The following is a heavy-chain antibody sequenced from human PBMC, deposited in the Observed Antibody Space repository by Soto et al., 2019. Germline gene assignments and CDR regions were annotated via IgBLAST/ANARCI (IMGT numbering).Heavy chain of an antibody. CDR2: FDPEDGEA. CDR3: ATAYPDSSGYYYKAFDI. V-gene: IGHV1-24*01. D-gene: IGHD3-22*01. CDR1: GYTLTELS. Sequence: GASVKVSCKVSGYTLTELSMHWVRQAPGKGLEWMGGFDPEDGEAIYAQKFQGRVTMTEDTSTDTAYMELSSPRSEDTAVYYCATAYPDSSGYYYKAFDIWGQGTMVTVSS. J-gene: IGHJ3*02.